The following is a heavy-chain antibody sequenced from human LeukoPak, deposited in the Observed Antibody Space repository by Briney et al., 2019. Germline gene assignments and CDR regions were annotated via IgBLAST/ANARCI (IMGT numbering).Heavy chain of an antibody. J-gene: IGHJ5*02. CDR2: IIPIVGTA. CDR1: GGTFSSYT. Sequence: ASVKVSCKASGGTFSSYTISWVRQAPGQGLEWMGRIIPIVGTANYAQKFQGRVTITTDESTSTAYIELSSLRSEDTAVYYCASQQRAYYYDSSGYYEPYWFDPWGQGTLVTVSS. CDR3: ASQQRAYYYDSSGYYEPYWFDP. V-gene: IGHV1-69*16. D-gene: IGHD3-22*01.